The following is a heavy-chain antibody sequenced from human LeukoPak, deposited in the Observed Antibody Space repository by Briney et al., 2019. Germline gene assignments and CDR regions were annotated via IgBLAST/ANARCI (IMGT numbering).Heavy chain of an antibody. V-gene: IGHV3-23*01. D-gene: IGHD6-6*01. CDR3: AKRVDYSSSSGGYFDS. Sequence: GRSLRLSCAASGFAFSSYGMRWVRQAPGKGLEWVSAISDDGRSTYYADSVKGRFTISRDNFKNTLYAQMSSLRAEDTAVYYCAKRVDYSSSSGGYFDSWGQGTLVTVSS. J-gene: IGHJ4*02. CDR2: ISDDGRST. CDR1: GFAFSSYG.